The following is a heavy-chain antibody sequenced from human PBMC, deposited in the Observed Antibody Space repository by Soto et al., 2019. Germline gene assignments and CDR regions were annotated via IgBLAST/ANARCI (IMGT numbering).Heavy chain of an antibody. D-gene: IGHD2-15*01. CDR2: IIPILGIA. CDR3: ATVVAATGGFDY. J-gene: IGHJ4*02. CDR1: GGTFSSYT. Sequence: QVQLVQSGAEVKKPGSSVKVSCKASGGTFSSYTISWVRQAPGQGLEWMGRIIPILGIANYAQKFQGRVTITADKSTSTAYVELSSLRSEDTAVYYCATVVAATGGFDYWGQGTLVTVSS. V-gene: IGHV1-69*02.